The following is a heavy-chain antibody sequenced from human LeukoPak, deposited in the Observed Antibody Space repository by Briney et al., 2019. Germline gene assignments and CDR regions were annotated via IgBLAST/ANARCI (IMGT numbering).Heavy chain of an antibody. V-gene: IGHV3-21*01. CDR2: ISSSSTYI. CDR1: GFIFSSYN. CDR3: AREGYSAYGLDY. D-gene: IGHD5-12*01. Sequence: GGSLRLSCVASGFIFSSYNINWVCQAPGKGLEWVSSISSSSTYIYYADSVKGRFTISRDNAKNSLDLQMDSLRVEDTAVYYCAREGYSAYGLDYWGQGTLVTVSS. J-gene: IGHJ4*02.